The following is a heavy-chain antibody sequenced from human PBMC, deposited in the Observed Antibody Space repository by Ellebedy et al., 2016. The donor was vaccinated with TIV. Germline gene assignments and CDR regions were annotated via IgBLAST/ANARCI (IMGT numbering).Heavy chain of an antibody. CDR1: GGSISSDY. Sequence: MPSETLSLTCTVSGGSISSDYWSWIRQPAGKGLEWVGHIDASGSASYNASLRSRVTMSVDTSKKQGSLRLSSLTAADTAVYYCARGGDRAAFYYWGQGTLVTVSS. V-gene: IGHV4-4*07. CDR2: IDASGSA. J-gene: IGHJ4*02. D-gene: IGHD3-10*01. CDR3: ARGGDRAAFYY.